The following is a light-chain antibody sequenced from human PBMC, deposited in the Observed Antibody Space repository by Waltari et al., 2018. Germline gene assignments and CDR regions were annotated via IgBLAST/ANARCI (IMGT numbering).Light chain of an antibody. V-gene: IGKV3-20*01. Sequence: EIVLTQSPGTLSLSPAERATLSCRASQSVSGSYLAWYQRKPGQAHRLLIYGASSGATGIPDRFSGSGSGTDFTLTISRLEPEDFAVYYCQQYGRSPLTFGGGTKVQIK. J-gene: IGKJ4*01. CDR2: GAS. CDR1: QSVSGSY. CDR3: QQYGRSPLT.